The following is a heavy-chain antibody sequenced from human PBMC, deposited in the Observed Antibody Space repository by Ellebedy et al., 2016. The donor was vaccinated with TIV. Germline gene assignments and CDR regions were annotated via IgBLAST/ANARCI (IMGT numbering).Heavy chain of an antibody. V-gene: IGHV3-23*01. D-gene: IGHD2-8*01. Sequence: PGGSLRLSCAASGFTFSVYGINWVRQAPGKGLEWVSLSSANGDTFSADSVKGRFTVSRDNSKNTLHLQMNSLRVEDTARYYCAKGVYETWGQGTQVTGSS. CDR2: SSANGDT. CDR1: GFTFSVYG. J-gene: IGHJ5*02. CDR3: AKGVYET.